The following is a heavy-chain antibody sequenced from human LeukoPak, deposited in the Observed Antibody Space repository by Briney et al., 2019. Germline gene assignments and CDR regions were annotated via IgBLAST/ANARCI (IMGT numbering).Heavy chain of an antibody. D-gene: IGHD4-17*01. Sequence: GGSLRLSCAASGFTFSSYTMSWVRQAPGKGLGWVSAISGSGGSTYYADSVKGRFTISRDNSKNTLYLQMNSLRAEDTAVYYCAKDRGNYGDPILYFDYWGQGTLVTVSS. CDR3: AKDRGNYGDPILYFDY. J-gene: IGHJ4*02. V-gene: IGHV3-23*01. CDR2: ISGSGGST. CDR1: GFTFSSYT.